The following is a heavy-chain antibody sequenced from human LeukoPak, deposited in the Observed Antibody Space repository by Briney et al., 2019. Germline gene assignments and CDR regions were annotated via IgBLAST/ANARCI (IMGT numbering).Heavy chain of an antibody. J-gene: IGHJ3*02. CDR2: ISSSSIYI. CDR1: GFTFSSHS. D-gene: IGHD4-11*01. Sequence: GGYLSLSCAASGFTFSSHSMNWVRQAPGKGLEWVSSISSSSIYIYYTDSVKVRFTISRDNAKNSLYLQMNSERAEDTAVYYCARGYNNYGYVFDIWGQGTVVTVSS. CDR3: ARGYNNYGYVFDI. V-gene: IGHV3-21*01.